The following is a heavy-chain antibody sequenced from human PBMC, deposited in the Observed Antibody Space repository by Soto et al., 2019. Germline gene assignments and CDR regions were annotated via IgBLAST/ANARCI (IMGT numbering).Heavy chain of an antibody. V-gene: IGHV3-23*01. Sequence: GGSLRLSCAGSGFTFDSYGISWVRQAPGKGLEWVSASSPNAVTTFYADSVRGRFIISRDNSKNTVYLQIHGLRAEDTALYYCAKGGIASFGFDCWGQGTLVTVS. CDR3: AKGGIASFGFDC. J-gene: IGHJ4*02. CDR1: GFTFDSYG. CDR2: SSPNAVTT. D-gene: IGHD3-10*01.